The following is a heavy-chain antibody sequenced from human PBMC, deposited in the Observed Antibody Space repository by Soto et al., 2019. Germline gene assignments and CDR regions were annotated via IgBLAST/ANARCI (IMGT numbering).Heavy chain of an antibody. J-gene: IGHJ4*02. D-gene: IGHD3-3*01. V-gene: IGHV3-15*01. CDR2: IKSKTDGGTT. Sequence: GGSLRLSCAASGFTFSNAWMSWVRQAPGKGLEWVGRIKSKTDGGTTDYAAPVKGRFTISRDDSKNTLYLQMNSLKTEDTAVYYCTTTMPIFGVVIPGYYFDYWGQGTLVTVSS. CDR3: TTTMPIFGVVIPGYYFDY. CDR1: GFTFSNAW.